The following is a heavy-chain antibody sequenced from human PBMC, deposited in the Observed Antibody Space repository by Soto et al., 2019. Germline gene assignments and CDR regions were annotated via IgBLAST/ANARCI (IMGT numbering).Heavy chain of an antibody. D-gene: IGHD3-22*01. CDR2: LRGSDDDT. CDR1: GFTFSSYA. CDR3: AKDLFQFDSSGNDAAVCYFDQ. Sequence: EVQLLESGGGLVQPGGSLRLSCAASGFTFSSYAMSWVRQAPGKGLEWVSVLRGSDDDTYYADSVKGLFTISRDNSQHALYLQMNSLRAEDTAVYSCAKDLFQFDSSGNDAAVCYFDQCGRGTVVTGSS. J-gene: IGHJ4*02. V-gene: IGHV3-23*01.